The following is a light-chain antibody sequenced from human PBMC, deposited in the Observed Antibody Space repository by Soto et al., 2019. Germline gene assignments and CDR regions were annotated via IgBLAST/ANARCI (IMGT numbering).Light chain of an antibody. CDR2: GAS. CDR3: QQYGSSRT. Sequence: EIVLTQSPGTLSLSPGESATLSCRASQSVSSSYLAWYQQKPGQAPRLLIYGASSRATGIPDRFSGSGSGTAFTLTISRLEPEDFAVYYCQQYGSSRTFGQGTKVEIK. V-gene: IGKV3-20*01. CDR1: QSVSSSY. J-gene: IGKJ1*01.